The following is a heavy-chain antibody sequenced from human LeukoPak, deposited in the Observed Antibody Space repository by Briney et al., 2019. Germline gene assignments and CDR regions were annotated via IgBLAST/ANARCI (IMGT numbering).Heavy chain of an antibody. J-gene: IGHJ4*02. CDR3: ASAPETGIVVVIYYY. D-gene: IGHD3-22*01. CDR1: GFNFGPYY. Sequence: GGSLRLSCAPSGFNFGPYYMAGIRQARGTGLAWVSSIRAGSTYTHYADSVEGRFTISRDDAQSPVFLLINNLRAEETGFYYCASAPETGIVVVIYYYWGQGTLVTVSS. CDR2: IRAGSTYT. V-gene: IGHV3-11*06.